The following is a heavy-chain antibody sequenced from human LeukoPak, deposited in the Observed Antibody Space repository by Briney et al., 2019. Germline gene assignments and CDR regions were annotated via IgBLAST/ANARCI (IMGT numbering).Heavy chain of an antibody. CDR2: IIPIFGTA. J-gene: IGHJ6*02. V-gene: IGHV1-69*13. D-gene: IGHD4-17*01. CDR1: GGTFSSYA. CDR3: ARESVPLYGMDV. Sequence: SVKVSCKASGGTFSSYAISWVRQAPGQGLEWMGGIIPIFGTANYAQKFQGRVTITADESTSTAYMELSSLRSEDTAVYYCARESVPLYGMDVWGQGTTVTVSS.